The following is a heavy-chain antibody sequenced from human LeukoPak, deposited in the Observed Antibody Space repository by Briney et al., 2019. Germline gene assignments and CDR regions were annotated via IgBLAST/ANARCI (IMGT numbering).Heavy chain of an antibody. CDR3: ASRGYCSSTSCYRSAFDI. V-gene: IGHV5-51*01. D-gene: IGHD2-2*01. CDR2: IYPGDSDT. Sequence: GESLKISCKGSGYSFTSYWIGWVRQMPGKGLEWMGIIYPGDSDTRYSPSFQGQVTISADKSISTAYLQWSSLKASDTAMYYCASRGYCSSTSCYRSAFDIWGQGTMVTVSS. CDR1: GYSFTSYW. J-gene: IGHJ3*02.